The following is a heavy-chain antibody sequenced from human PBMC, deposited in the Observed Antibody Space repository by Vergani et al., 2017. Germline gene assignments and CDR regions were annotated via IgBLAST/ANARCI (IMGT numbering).Heavy chain of an antibody. CDR3: AKISDLAVVVPAAIQHFDY. CDR2: ISYDGSNK. V-gene: IGHV3-30*18. J-gene: IGHJ4*02. D-gene: IGHD2-2*01. Sequence: QVQLVESGGGVVQPGRSLRLSCAASGFTFSSYGMHWVRQAPGKGLEWVAVISYDGSNKYYADSVKGRFTISRDNSKNTLYLQMNSLRAEDTAVYYCAKISDLAVVVPAAIQHFDYWGQGTLVTVSS. CDR1: GFTFSSYG.